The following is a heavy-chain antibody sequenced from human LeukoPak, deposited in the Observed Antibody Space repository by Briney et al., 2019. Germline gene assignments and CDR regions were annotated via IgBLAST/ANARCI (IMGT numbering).Heavy chain of an antibody. V-gene: IGHV3-72*01. Sequence: GGSLRLSCAASGFTFSDHYMDWVRQAPGKGLEWVGRTRNKANSYTTEYAASVRGRFTISRDDSKNSLYLQMNSLKTEDTAVYYCARAPRDGTILSDYWGQGTLVTVSS. J-gene: IGHJ4*02. CDR1: GFTFSDHY. CDR3: ARAPRDGTILSDY. D-gene: IGHD5-24*01. CDR2: TRNKANSYTT.